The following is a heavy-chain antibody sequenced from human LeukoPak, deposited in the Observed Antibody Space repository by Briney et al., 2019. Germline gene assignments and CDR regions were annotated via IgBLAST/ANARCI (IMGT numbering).Heavy chain of an antibody. CDR1: RGSISSSSYY. D-gene: IGHD3-10*01. CDR2: IYYSGST. Sequence: SETLSLTCTGSRGSISSSSYYWRWIRQPPGKGLEWIGRIYYSGSTYYTPSLKSRVTISVDTSKTQFSLTLSSVTAADTAVYYCARHAGYYYGSGSYIPPRYYFDYWGQGTLVTVSS. V-gene: IGHV4-39*01. CDR3: ARHAGYYYGSGSYIPPRYYFDY. J-gene: IGHJ4*02.